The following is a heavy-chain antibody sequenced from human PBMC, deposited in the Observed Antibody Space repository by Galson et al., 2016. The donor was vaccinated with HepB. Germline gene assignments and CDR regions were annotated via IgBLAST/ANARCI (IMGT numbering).Heavy chain of an antibody. CDR1: GFSFRAYG. Sequence: SLRLSCAASGFSFRAYGMHWVRQAPGKGLEWVAIISYDGSNKNHADSVKGRFTISRDNSKNTPYLQMNSLRAEDTAVYYCAKFRTYYDVLAGYHEDYWGQGTLATVSS. CDR3: AKFRTYYDVLAGYHEDY. CDR2: ISYDGSNK. D-gene: IGHD3-9*01. J-gene: IGHJ4*02. V-gene: IGHV3-30*18.